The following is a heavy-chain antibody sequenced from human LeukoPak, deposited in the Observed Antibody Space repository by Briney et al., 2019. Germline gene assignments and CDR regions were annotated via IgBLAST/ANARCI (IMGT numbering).Heavy chain of an antibody. V-gene: IGHV4-4*07. J-gene: IGHJ4*02. Sequence: PSETLSLTCSVSGGSISTYYGTWIRLSAGKGLERIGRIHTSGSTNYNPSLKSRVTMSVDTSKNQFSLKVTSVSAADAGVYYCARAPEFSSGWLLDCWGQGSLVTVSS. CDR2: IHTSGST. CDR3: ARAPEFSSGWLLDC. D-gene: IGHD6-19*01. CDR1: GGSISTYY.